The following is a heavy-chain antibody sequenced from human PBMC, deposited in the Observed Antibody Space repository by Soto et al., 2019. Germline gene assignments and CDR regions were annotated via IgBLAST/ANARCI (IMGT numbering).Heavy chain of an antibody. Sequence: PSETLSLTCAVYGGSFSGDYWSWIRQPPGKGLEWIGEINHSGITNYNPSLKSRVTISVDTSKNQFSLKLSSVTAADTAVYYCARGGYDFWSGYRNFDYWGQGTLVTVSS. CDR2: INHSGIT. D-gene: IGHD3-3*01. V-gene: IGHV4-34*01. CDR1: GGSFSGDY. CDR3: ARGGYDFWSGYRNFDY. J-gene: IGHJ4*02.